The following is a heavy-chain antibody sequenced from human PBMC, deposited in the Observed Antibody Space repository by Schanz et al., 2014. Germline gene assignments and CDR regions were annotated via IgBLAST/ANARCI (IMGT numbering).Heavy chain of an antibody. CDR2: IGVDGTTT. Sequence: EVQLLESGGGLVQPGGSLRLSCLASGFAFSSYGMHWLRQAPGKGLEWVSVIGVDGTTTYYADSVKGRFTISRDNSKNALYLQMNSRRAEDTAIYYCAKDAPYPFDLWGRGTLITVSS. CDR3: AKDAPYPFDL. J-gene: IGHJ2*01. V-gene: IGHV3-23*01. CDR1: GFAFSSYG.